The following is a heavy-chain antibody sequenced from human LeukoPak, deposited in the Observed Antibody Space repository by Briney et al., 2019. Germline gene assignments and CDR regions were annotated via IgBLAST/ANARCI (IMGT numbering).Heavy chain of an antibody. D-gene: IGHD3-22*01. CDR1: GGSFSGYY. V-gene: IGHV4-59*01. J-gene: IGHJ4*02. Sequence: SEALSLTCAVYGGSFSGYYWSWIRQPPGKGLEWIGYIYYSGRTNYNPSLESRVTMSADPSKNQFSLKLTSVTAADTAVYYCARNYLSDSTGYYYDYFDFWGRGTLVTVSS. CDR3: ARNYLSDSTGYYYDYFDF. CDR2: IYYSGRT.